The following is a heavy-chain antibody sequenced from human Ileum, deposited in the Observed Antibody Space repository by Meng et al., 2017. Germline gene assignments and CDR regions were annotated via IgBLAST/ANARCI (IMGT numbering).Heavy chain of an antibody. CDR2: MNPNSGNT. V-gene: IGHV1-8*01. J-gene: IGHJ4*02. CDR1: GFIFSSYD. D-gene: IGHD1-1*01. Sequence: QVQLVQSGPEVKKPGASVTVSCKASGFIFSSYDINWVRQAPRQGLEWMGWMNPNSGNTGFAQKFQDRITMTRGTSINTAYMELSSLTSEDTAVYYCARRTQSTGTALGYWGQGTLVTVSS. CDR3: ARRTQSTGTALGY.